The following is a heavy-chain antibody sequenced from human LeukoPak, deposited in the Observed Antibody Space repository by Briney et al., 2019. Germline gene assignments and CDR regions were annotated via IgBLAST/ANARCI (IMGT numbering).Heavy chain of an antibody. D-gene: IGHD3-16*01. CDR1: GLTLSDHI. CDR2: SRRKSQSYTT. V-gene: IGHV3-72*01. CDR3: TRDGGKSGNTAFDI. J-gene: IGHJ3*02. Sequence: QAGGSLRLSCTASGLTLSDHIIDWVRQAPGKGLEWVGRSRRKSQSYTTEYAASVKDRFTISRDDSKNSLHLQMNSLKTEDTAAYFCTRDGGKSGNTAFDIWGQGTMVTVSS.